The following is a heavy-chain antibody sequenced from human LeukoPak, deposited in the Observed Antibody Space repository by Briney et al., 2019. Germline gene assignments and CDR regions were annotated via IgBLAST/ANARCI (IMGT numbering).Heavy chain of an antibody. CDR2: IYYSGST. V-gene: IGHV4-39*01. J-gene: IGHJ3*02. CDR3: ARIGTKTKGFGSGTYYVPDALDM. D-gene: IGHD3-10*01. CDR1: GGSISSSSYY. Sequence: PSETLSLTCTVSGGSISSSSYYWGWIRQPPGKGLEWIGSIYYSGSTYYNPSLKSRVTISVDTSKNQFSLKLSSVTAADTAVYYCARIGTKTKGFGSGTYYVPDALDMWGQGTMVTVSS.